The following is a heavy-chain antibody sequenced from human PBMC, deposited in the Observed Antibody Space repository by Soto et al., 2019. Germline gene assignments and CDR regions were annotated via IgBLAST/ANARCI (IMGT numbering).Heavy chain of an antibody. Sequence: GGSLRLSCAASGFTFSSYDMHWVRQATGKGLEWVSAIGTAGDTYYPGSVKGRFTISRENAKNSLYLQMNSLRAGDTAVYYCARERKRDDGDYYGSGSYYNGDAFDIWGQGTMVTVSS. V-gene: IGHV3-13*01. CDR3: ARERKRDDGDYYGSGSYYNGDAFDI. CDR1: GFTFSSYD. J-gene: IGHJ3*02. D-gene: IGHD3-10*01. CDR2: IGTAGDT.